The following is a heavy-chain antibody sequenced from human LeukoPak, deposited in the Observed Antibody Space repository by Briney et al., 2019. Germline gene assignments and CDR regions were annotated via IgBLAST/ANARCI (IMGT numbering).Heavy chain of an antibody. D-gene: IGHD2-2*01. Sequence: GGSLRPSCAASGFTFSSYWMSWVRQAPGKGLEWASAISGSGGSTYYADSVKGRFTISRDNSKNTLYLQMNSLRAEDTAVYYCAKDRVVVVVPAAMPDAFDIWGQGTMVTVSS. CDR3: AKDRVVVVVPAAMPDAFDI. J-gene: IGHJ3*02. CDR1: GFTFSSYW. V-gene: IGHV3-23*01. CDR2: ISGSGGST.